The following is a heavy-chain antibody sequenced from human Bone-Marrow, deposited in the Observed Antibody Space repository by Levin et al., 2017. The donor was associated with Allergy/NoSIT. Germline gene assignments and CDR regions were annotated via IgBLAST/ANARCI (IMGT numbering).Heavy chain of an antibody. Sequence: SETLSLTCIVSGGYISSYYWSWIRQPPGKGLEWIAYIYHSGSTNYNPSLKSRVTISVDRSKKQFSLKLNSVTAADTAVYYCAGGVGTTHFQHWGQGTLVTVSS. V-gene: IGHV4-59*01. J-gene: IGHJ1*01. CDR1: GGYISSYY. CDR2: IYHSGST. D-gene: IGHD3-16*01. CDR3: AGGVGTTHFQH.